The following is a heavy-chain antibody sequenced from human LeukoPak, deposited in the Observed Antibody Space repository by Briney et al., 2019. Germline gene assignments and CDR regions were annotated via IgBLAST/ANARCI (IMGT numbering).Heavy chain of an antibody. Sequence: PGGSLRLSCAASGFSVSNTYMSWVRQAPGKGLEWVSIIYSGGNTYYADSVKGRFTISRDNSKNTLYLQMNRLRPEDKAVYYCARGTVTAPDYWGQGTLVTVSS. CDR3: ARGTVTAPDY. J-gene: IGHJ4*02. CDR2: IYSGGNT. V-gene: IGHV3-53*01. D-gene: IGHD2-21*02. CDR1: GFSVSNTY.